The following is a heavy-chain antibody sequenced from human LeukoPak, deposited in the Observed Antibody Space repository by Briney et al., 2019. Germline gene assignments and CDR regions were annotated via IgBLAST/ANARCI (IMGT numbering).Heavy chain of an antibody. V-gene: IGHV1-69*04. CDR3: ASAHYCDSSYYFDY. J-gene: IGHJ4*02. CDR2: IIPILGIA. D-gene: IGHD3-22*01. CDR1: GGTFSSYA. Sequence: GASVKVSCKASGGTFSSYAISWVRQAPGQGLERMGRIIPILGIANYAQKFQGRVTITADKSTSTAYMELSSLRSEDTAVYYCASAHYCDSSYYFDYWGQGTLVTVSS.